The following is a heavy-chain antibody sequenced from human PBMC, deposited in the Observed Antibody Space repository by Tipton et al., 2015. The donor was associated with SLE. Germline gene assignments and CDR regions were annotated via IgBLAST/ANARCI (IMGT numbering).Heavy chain of an antibody. Sequence: TLSLTCTVSGGSISSGSYYWSWIRQPAGKGLEWIGRIYTSGSTNYNPSLKSRVTISVDTSKNQFSLKLSSVTAADTAVYYCARGHGAYYFDYWGQGTLVTVPS. CDR1: GGSISSGSYY. J-gene: IGHJ4*02. CDR3: ARGHGAYYFDY. CDR2: IYTSGST. V-gene: IGHV4-61*02. D-gene: IGHD1-26*01.